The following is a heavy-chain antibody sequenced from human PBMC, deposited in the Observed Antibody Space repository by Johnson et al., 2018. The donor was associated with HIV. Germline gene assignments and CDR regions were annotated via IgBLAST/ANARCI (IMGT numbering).Heavy chain of an antibody. D-gene: IGHD1-7*01. CDR3: ARGRTGTKYEAFDI. J-gene: IGHJ3*02. CDR2: IKQDGSEK. CDR1: GFTFSSYW. V-gene: IGHV3-7*04. Sequence: VQLVESGGGLVQPGGSLRLSCAASGFTFSSYWMSWVRQAPGKGLEWVANIKQDGSEKYYVDSVKGRFTISRDNATNSLYLQMYSLRAEDAAGCYCARGRTGTKYEAFDIWGKGTKVTVSS.